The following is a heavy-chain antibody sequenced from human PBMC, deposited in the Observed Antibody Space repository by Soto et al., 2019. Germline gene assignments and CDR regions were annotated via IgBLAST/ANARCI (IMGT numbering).Heavy chain of an antibody. Sequence: SVKVSCKASGGTFSSYAISWVRQAPGQGLEWMGGIIPIFGTANYAQKFQGRVTITADESTSTAYMELSSLRSEDTAVYYCARGGSLYWYFDLWGRGTLVTVSS. V-gene: IGHV1-69*13. CDR3: ARGGSLYWYFDL. J-gene: IGHJ2*01. CDR2: IIPIFGTA. CDR1: GGTFSSYA. D-gene: IGHD1-26*01.